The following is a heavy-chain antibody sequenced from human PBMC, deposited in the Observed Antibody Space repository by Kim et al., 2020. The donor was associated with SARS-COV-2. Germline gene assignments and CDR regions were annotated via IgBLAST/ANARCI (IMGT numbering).Heavy chain of an antibody. CDR2: ISGDGGST. CDR1: GFTFDDYA. V-gene: IGHV3-43*02. J-gene: IGHJ4*02. Sequence: GGFLRLSCAASGFTFDDYAMHWVRQAPGKGLEWVSLISGDGGSTYYADSVKGRFTISRDNSKNSLYLQMNSLRTEDTALYYCAKDNYAEGIAAAGTEPDYWGQGTLVTVSS. D-gene: IGHD6-13*01. CDR3: AKDNYAEGIAAAGTEPDY.